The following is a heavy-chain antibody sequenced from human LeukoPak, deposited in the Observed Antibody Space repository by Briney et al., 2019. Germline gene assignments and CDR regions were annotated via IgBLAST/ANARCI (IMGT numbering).Heavy chain of an antibody. CDR2: IKQDGSDR. D-gene: IGHD3-10*01. CDR3: ARGGHRQKEF. J-gene: IGHJ4*02. Sequence: GGSLRLSCAVSGFSVSGYWMTWVRQAPGKGLEWVANIKQDGSDRYSVDSEKGRFTVSRDNAKNSLYLQMSSLRAEDTAVYYCARGGHRQKEFWGQGTLVTVSS. CDR1: GFSVSGYW. V-gene: IGHV3-7*01.